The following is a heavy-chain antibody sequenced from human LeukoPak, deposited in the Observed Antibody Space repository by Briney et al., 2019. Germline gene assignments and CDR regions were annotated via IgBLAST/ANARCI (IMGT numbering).Heavy chain of an antibody. J-gene: IGHJ1*01. CDR2: ITGSDGST. D-gene: IGHD3-3*01. CDR1: GFTFSSSA. Sequence: GGSLRLSCAASGFTFSSSAMSWVRQAPGKGLEWVSTITGSDGSTYYADSVKGLFTISRDNSKNTLYLQMNSLRAEDTAVYYCTKDQPVTIFGVTTAPEYFDHWGQGTLVTVSS. CDR3: TKDQPVTIFGVTTAPEYFDH. V-gene: IGHV3-23*01.